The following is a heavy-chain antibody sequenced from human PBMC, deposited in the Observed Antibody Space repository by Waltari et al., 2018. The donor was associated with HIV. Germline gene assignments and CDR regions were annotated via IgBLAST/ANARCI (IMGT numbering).Heavy chain of an antibody. CDR2: ISSSGSSV. Sequence: VQLVESGGGLAKPGGSLRLPCAGSGFPFSAFTMSSIRHRPGKGLEWISYISSSGSSVYYADSVKGRFTTSRDNAKNSMYLQMNNLTSEDAAVYYCARGHCDGVTCSSIYVYWGQGTLVGVAS. CDR1: GFPFSAFT. V-gene: IGHV3-11*01. D-gene: IGHD2-21*01. J-gene: IGHJ4*02. CDR3: ARGHCDGVTCSSIYVY.